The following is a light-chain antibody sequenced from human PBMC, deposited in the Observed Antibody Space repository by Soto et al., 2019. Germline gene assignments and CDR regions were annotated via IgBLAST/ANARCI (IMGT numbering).Light chain of an antibody. Sequence: IGLTDSPATLSLSPWERATLSCRTSQSVSSYLAWYQQKPGQAPRLLIYDASNRATRTPARFSGSGSGTDFTLTISSLEPEDFPVYYCQQRSDWLFGPGTKVDIK. J-gene: IGKJ3*01. CDR3: QQRSDWL. CDR2: DAS. V-gene: IGKV3-11*01. CDR1: QSVSSY.